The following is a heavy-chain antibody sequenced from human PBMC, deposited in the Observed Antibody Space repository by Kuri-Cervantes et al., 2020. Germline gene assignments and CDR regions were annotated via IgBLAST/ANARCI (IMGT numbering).Heavy chain of an antibody. D-gene: IGHD3-22*01. Sequence: SQTLSLTCAVYGGSFSGYYWSWIRQPPGKGLEWIGEINHSGSTSYDLSLRSRVTISLDTSQRQFSLRLTSVTAADTARYYCARDSSGYYGSFYFDYWGQGALVTVSS. CDR1: GGSFSGYY. CDR2: INHSGST. J-gene: IGHJ4*02. CDR3: ARDSSGYYGSFYFDY. V-gene: IGHV4-34*01.